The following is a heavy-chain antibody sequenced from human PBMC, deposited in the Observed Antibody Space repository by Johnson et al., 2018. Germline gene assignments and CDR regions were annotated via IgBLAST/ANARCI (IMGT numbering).Heavy chain of an antibody. Sequence: VQLVQSGGGLVQPGGSLRLSCAVSGFTFSDYAMSWVRQAPGKGLEWVSAISSSGSRTYHADSVRGQFTISRDNSKNTLYLQMNSLRAEDTAVYYCARDHEKRALRHAAEYFQHWGQGTLVIVSS. CDR1: GFTFSDYA. V-gene: IGHV3-23*04. J-gene: IGHJ1*01. CDR2: ISSSGSRT. CDR3: ARDHEKRALRHAAEYFQH.